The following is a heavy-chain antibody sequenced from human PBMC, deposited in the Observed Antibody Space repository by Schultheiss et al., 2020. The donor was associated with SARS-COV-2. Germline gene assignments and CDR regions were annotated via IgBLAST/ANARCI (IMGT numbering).Heavy chain of an antibody. D-gene: IGHD3-10*01. CDR2: ISGSGGST. Sequence: GGSLRLSCAASGFTFSDYYMSWIRQAPGKGLEWVSAISGSGGSTYYADSVKGRFTVSREDAENSLYLQMNSLRAGDTAVYYCARGNYYGSGSYPRYYYYYMDVWGKGTTVTVSS. J-gene: IGHJ6*03. CDR3: ARGNYYGSGSYPRYYYYYMDV. V-gene: IGHV3-11*04. CDR1: GFTFSDYY.